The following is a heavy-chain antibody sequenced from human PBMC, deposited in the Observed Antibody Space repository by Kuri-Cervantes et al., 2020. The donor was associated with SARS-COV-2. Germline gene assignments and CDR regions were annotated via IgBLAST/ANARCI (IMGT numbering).Heavy chain of an antibody. CDR3: AKGEYSSSLGWFDP. CDR1: GFTFSSYS. J-gene: IGHJ5*02. Sequence: GESLETFFSASGFTFSSYSMNWVRQAPGKGLEWVSYISSSSSTIYYADSVKGRFTISRDNAKNSLYLQMNSLRDEDTAVYYCAKGEYSSSLGWFDPWGQGTLVTVSS. CDR2: ISSSSSTI. V-gene: IGHV3-48*02. D-gene: IGHD6-6*01.